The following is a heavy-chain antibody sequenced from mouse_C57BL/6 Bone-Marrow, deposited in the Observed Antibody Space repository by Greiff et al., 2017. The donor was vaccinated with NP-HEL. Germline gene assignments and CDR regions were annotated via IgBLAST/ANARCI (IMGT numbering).Heavy chain of an antibody. D-gene: IGHD2-2*01. CDR2: IDPNSGGT. CDR1: GYTFTSYW. CDR3: ARSGSRDYGFDRAWGAY. V-gene: IGHV1-72*01. J-gene: IGHJ3*01. Sequence: QVQLKQPGAELVKPGASVKLSCKASGYTFTSYWMHWVKQRPGRGLEWIGRIDPNSGGTKYNEKFKSKATLTVDKPSSTAYMPLSSLTSEDSAVYYCARSGSRDYGFDRAWGAYWGQGTLVTGSA.